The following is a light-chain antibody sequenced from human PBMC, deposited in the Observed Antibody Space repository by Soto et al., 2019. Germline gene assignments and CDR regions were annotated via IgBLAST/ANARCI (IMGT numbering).Light chain of an antibody. CDR2: EVS. CDR3: SSYTISSTLNV. CDR1: SSDVGDYKY. V-gene: IGLV2-14*01. Sequence: QSALTQPASVSGSPGQSITISCSGTSSDVGDYKYVSWYQQHPGKAPKLIIYEVSNRTSGVYNRFSGSKSGNTASLTISGLHPEDEDDYYCSSYTISSTLNVCGTGTKLTVL. J-gene: IGLJ1*01.